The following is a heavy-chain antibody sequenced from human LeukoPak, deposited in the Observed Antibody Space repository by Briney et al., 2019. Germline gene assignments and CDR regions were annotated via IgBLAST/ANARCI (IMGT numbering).Heavy chain of an antibody. CDR3: ARAAQWFGELLSHYMDV. J-gene: IGHJ6*03. D-gene: IGHD3-10*01. CDR2: ISYDGSNK. Sequence: GGSLRLSCAASGFTFSSYAMHWVRQAPGKGLEWVAVISYDGSNKYYADSVKGRFTISRDNSKNTLYLQMNSLRAEDTAVYYCARAAQWFGELLSHYMDVWGKGTTVTVSS. CDR1: GFTFSSYA. V-gene: IGHV3-30-3*01.